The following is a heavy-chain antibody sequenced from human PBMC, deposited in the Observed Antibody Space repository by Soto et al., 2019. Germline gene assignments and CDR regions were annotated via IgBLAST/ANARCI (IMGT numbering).Heavy chain of an antibody. CDR2: IYYSGST. J-gene: IGHJ6*03. CDR1: GGSISSYY. V-gene: IGHV4-59*08. Sequence: SETLSLTCTVSGGSISSYYWSWIRQPPGKGLEWIGYIYYSGSTNYNPSLKSRVTISVDTSKNQFSLKLSSVTAADTAVYYCARLGVVAALQGYYYYMDVWGKGTTVTVSS. CDR3: ARLGVVAALQGYYYYMDV. D-gene: IGHD2-15*01.